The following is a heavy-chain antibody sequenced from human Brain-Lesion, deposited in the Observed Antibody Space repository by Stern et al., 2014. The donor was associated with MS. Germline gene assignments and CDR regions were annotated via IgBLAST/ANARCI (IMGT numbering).Heavy chain of an antibody. CDR1: GYTLTELS. Sequence: QDQLVQSGAEVKKPGASVKVSCKVSGYTLTELSMHWVRQAPRKGLEWMGGFDLEDGETIYAQKFQGRVTMTEDTSTDTAYMELSSLRSEDTAVYYCATLSPGAGGNYYRHFDYWGQGTLVTVSS. V-gene: IGHV1-24*01. J-gene: IGHJ4*02. D-gene: IGHD1-26*01. CDR2: FDLEDGET. CDR3: ATLSPGAGGNYYRHFDY.